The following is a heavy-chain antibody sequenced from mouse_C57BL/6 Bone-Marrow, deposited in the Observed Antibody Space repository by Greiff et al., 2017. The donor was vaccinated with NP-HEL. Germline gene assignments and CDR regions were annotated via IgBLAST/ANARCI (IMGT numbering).Heavy chain of an antibody. V-gene: IGHV2-2*01. CDR2: IWSGGST. CDR3: ARNDDGYHWYFDV. D-gene: IGHD2-3*01. Sequence: VHLVESGPGLVQPSQSLSITCTVSGFSLTSYGVHWVRQSPGKGLEWLGVIWSGGSTDYNAAFISRLSISKDNSKSQVFFKMNSLQADDTAIYYCARNDDGYHWYFDVWGTGTTVTVSS. J-gene: IGHJ1*03. CDR1: GFSLTSYG.